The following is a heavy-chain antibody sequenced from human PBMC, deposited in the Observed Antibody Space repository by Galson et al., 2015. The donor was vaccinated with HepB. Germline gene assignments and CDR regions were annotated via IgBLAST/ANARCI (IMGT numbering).Heavy chain of an antibody. D-gene: IGHD3-10*01. CDR3: VRDRPSTGSYIGFH. Sequence: SLRLSRAASGYDFSTHWLHWVRQAPGQGLVWVSRMNSDGRSINYADSVKGRFTMSRDNAKNTLYLQMTSLRAEDTALYFCVRDRPSTGSYIGFHWGQGTLVTVSS. CDR2: MNSDGRSI. CDR1: GYDFSTHW. J-gene: IGHJ4*02. V-gene: IGHV3-74*01.